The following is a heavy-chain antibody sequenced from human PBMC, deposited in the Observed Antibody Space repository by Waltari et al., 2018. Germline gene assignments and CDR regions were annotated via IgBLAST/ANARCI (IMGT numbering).Heavy chain of an antibody. D-gene: IGHD2-2*02. CDR1: GYTFTHNY. J-gene: IGHJ4*02. CDR2: VDPEKHER. V-gene: IGHV1-69-2*01. Sequence: EVQLVQSGSEVKEPGAPVKISCQVSGYTFTHNYLHWLRQAPGGGLEWLGLVDPEKHEREYAERFEGRVTITADTSRDTSYLELNSLTSDDTAIYYCATDHSVTYNFDHWGQGTLVTVS. CDR3: ATDHSVTYNFDH.